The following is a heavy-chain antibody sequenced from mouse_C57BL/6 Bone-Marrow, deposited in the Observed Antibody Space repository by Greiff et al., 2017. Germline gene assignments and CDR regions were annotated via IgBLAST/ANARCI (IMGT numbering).Heavy chain of an antibody. CDR2: IDPSDSYT. Sequence: QVQLQQSGAELVRPGTSVKLSCKASGYTFTSYWMHWVKQRPGQGLEWIGVIDPSDSYTNYNQKFKGKATLTVDTSSSTAYMQLSSLTSEDSAVYYCARTPIYYGTSYWGQGTTLTVSS. V-gene: IGHV1-59*01. D-gene: IGHD2-1*01. CDR1: GYTFTSYW. J-gene: IGHJ2*01. CDR3: ARTPIYYGTSY.